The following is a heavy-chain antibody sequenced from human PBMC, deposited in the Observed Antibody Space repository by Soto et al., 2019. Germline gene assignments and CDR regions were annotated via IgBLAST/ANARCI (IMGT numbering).Heavy chain of an antibody. V-gene: IGHV1-2*02. Sequence: ASVKVSCKASGYTFTNYGIHWVRQAPGQRLEWMGWINPNSGGTNYAQKFQGRVTMTRDTSISTAYMELSRLRSDDTAVSYCARVTPAAGIYYGRDVWG. CDR1: GYTFTNYG. D-gene: IGHD6-13*01. J-gene: IGHJ6*02. CDR3: ARVTPAAGIYYGRDV. CDR2: INPNSGGT.